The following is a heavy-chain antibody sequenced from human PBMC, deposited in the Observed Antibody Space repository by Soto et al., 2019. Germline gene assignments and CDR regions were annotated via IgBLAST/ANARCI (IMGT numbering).Heavy chain of an antibody. D-gene: IGHD3-10*01. CDR2: ISGSGGST. CDR3: AKGLHAVGIWFGERNPAFDI. V-gene: IGHV3-23*01. J-gene: IGHJ3*02. Sequence: GGSLRLSCAASGFTFSSYAMSWVRQAPGKGLEWVSAISGSGGSTYYADSVKGRFTISRDNSKNTLYLQMNSLRAEDTAVYYCAKGLHAVGIWFGERNPAFDIWGQGTMVTVSS. CDR1: GFTFSSYA.